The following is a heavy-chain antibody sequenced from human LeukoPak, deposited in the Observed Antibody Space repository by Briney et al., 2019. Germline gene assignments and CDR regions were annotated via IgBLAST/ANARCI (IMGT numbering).Heavy chain of an antibody. V-gene: IGHV3-21*01. J-gene: IGHJ4*02. CDR2: ISSSSSYI. D-gene: IGHD1-26*01. Sequence: PGGSLRLSCAASGFTFSSYSMNWVRQAPGKGLEWVSSISSSSSYIYYADSVKGRFTISRDNAKNSLYLQMNSLRAEDTAVYYCARDFSRLGREENPQVGATTSPTDYWGQGTLVTVSS. CDR3: ARDFSRLGREENPQVGATTSPTDY. CDR1: GFTFSSYS.